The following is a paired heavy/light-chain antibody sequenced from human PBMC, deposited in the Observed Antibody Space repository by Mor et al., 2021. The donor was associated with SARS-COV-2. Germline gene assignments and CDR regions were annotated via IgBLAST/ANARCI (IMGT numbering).Light chain of an antibody. CDR2: DNN. Sequence: QSVLTQPPSVSAAPGQKVAISCSGSSSIIENNDISWNQQLPGTAPKLLIYDNNKRPSGIPDRFSGSKSGTSATLDITGLQTGDEADYYCGTWDSSLSAWVFGGGTKLTVL. CDR3: GTWDSSLSAWV. J-gene: IGLJ3*02. V-gene: IGLV1-51*01. CDR1: SSIIENND.
Heavy chain of an antibody. CDR2: ISYDGSRR. CDR1: GFSFRNYA. CDR3: ARAPTGMDV. V-gene: IGHV3-30*01. Sequence: QVQLVESGGGVVQPGRSLRLSCAASGFSFRNYAMHWVRQAPGKGLEWVAAISYDGSRRFHADSVKGRFSISRDESKNTLYLQMNTLRPEDTALYYCARAPTGMDVWGQGTTVTVSS. J-gene: IGHJ6*02.